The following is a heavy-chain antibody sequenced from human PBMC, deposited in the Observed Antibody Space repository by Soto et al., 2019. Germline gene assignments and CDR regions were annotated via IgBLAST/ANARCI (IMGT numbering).Heavy chain of an antibody. D-gene: IGHD3-22*01. V-gene: IGHV2-5*02. Sequence: HITLKESGPTLVQPTQTITLTCTFSGFLLSTSGLAVGWIRHPPGKSLEWLALMYWEDYKRYSPSLESRLTITKDTSKNKVVITMTNMVPVDTSTYLCEHRLPSGYFDYWGQGTLVTVSS. CDR3: EHRLPSGYFDY. J-gene: IGHJ4*02. CDR2: MYWEDYK. CDR1: GFLLSTSGLA.